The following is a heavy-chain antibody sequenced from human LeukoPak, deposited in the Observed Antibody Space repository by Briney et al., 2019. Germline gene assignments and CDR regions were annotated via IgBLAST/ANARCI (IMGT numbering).Heavy chain of an antibody. J-gene: IGHJ6*02. CDR2: VYTGGNA. D-gene: IGHD3-3*01. CDR3: ATLPITVQDYYYGTDV. Sequence: GGSLRLSCAASGFIVSSNYMTWIRQAPGKGLEWVAVVYTGGNAHYADSVKGRFTIPRDKNTLYLQMNSLRREDTAVYYCATLPITVQDYYYGTDVWGQGITVTVSS. CDR1: GFIVSSNY. V-gene: IGHV3-66*02.